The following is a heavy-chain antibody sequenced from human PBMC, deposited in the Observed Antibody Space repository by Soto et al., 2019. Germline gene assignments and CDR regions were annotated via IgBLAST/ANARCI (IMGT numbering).Heavy chain of an antibody. D-gene: IGHD3-9*01. Sequence: GGSLRLSCAASGFTFSSYWMHWVRQAPGKGLVWVSRINSDGSSTSYADSVKGRFTISRDNAKNTLYLQMNSLRAEDTAVYYCARGQGYYDILTGYYIPYYYYMDVWGKGTTVTVSS. CDR2: INSDGSST. CDR1: GFTFSSYW. J-gene: IGHJ6*03. CDR3: ARGQGYYDILTGYYIPYYYYMDV. V-gene: IGHV3-74*01.